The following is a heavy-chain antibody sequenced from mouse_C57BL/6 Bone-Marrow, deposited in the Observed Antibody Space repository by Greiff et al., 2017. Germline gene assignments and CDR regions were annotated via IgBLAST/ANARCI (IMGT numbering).Heavy chain of an antibody. CDR2: ISSGGSYT. V-gene: IGHV5-6*01. CDR1: GFTFSSYG. J-gene: IGHJ2*01. Sequence: EVQLVESGGDLVKPGGSLTLSCAASGFTFSSYGMSWVRQTPDKRLEWVATISSGGSYTYYPDSVKGRFTISRDNAKNTLYLQMSSLKSEDTAMYYCARQGDGYWGQGTTLTVSS. D-gene: IGHD2-3*01. CDR3: ARQGDGY.